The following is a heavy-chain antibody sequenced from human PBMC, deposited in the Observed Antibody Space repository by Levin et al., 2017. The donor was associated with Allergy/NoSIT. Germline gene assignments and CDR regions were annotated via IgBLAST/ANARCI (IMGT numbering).Heavy chain of an antibody. CDR2: INAGDGNT. D-gene: IGHD2-2*01. CDR3: ASGNIKVDPAALWSDWFDP. CDR1: GYTFTSYG. Sequence: ASVKVSCKASGYTFTSYGVHWLRQAPGQGLEWMGWINAGDGNTKYSQQFQGSVTITRDTSATTVYMELTSLRPKDTALYYCASGNIKVDPAALWSDWFDPWGQGTLVTVSS. J-gene: IGHJ5*02. V-gene: IGHV1-3*01.